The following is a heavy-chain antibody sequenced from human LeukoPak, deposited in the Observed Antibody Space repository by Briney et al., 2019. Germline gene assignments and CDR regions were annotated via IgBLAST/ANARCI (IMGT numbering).Heavy chain of an antibody. CDR1: GFTFSSYG. J-gene: IGHJ4*02. V-gene: IGHV3-30*18. D-gene: IGHD3-10*01. Sequence: GGSLRLSCAASGFTFSSYGMHWVRQAPGKGLEGVAVISYDRSNKYYADSVKGRFTISRDNSKNTLYLQMNSLRAEDTAVYYCAKSKGSAFLDYWGQGTLVTVSS. CDR3: AKSKGSAFLDY. CDR2: ISYDRSNK.